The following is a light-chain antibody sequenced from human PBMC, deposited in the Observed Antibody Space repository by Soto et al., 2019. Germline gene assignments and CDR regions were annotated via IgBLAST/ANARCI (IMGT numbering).Light chain of an antibody. J-gene: IGKJ1*01. Sequence: EIVMTQSPAALSVSPGERVTLXXRASQSISFNLAWYQQKPGQAPRLXXYIASTRAAGIPARFSGSGSGTEFTLTISSLQSEDSAIYYCQQYNNWPSWTFGQGTKVDIK. CDR3: QQYNNWPSWT. CDR2: IAS. V-gene: IGKV3-15*01. CDR1: QSISFN.